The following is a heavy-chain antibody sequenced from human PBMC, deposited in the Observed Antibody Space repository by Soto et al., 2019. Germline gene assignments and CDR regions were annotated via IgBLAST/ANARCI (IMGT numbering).Heavy chain of an antibody. V-gene: IGHV4-30-4*01. CDR2: IHYSGST. CDR1: GVSISSGDYY. Sequence: QVQLQESGPGLVKPSQTLSLTCTVSGVSISSGDYYWSWIRQPPGKGLEWIGYIHYSGSTYYNPYRKSRVTISVDTSKNQFSLQLSSVTAADTDVYYCASHGIAREYYFDYWVQGTLVTVSS. CDR3: ASHGIAREYYFDY. J-gene: IGHJ4*02. D-gene: IGHD6-13*01.